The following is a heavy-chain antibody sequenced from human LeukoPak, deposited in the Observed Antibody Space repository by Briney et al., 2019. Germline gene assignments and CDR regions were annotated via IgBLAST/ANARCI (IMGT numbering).Heavy chain of an antibody. CDR1: GFTFSDYY. CDR3: ARGWQKGFFDY. Sequence: GGSLRLSCAASGFTFSDYYMSWVRQAPGKGLEWVSVIYSGGSTYYADSVKGRFTISRDNSKNTLYLQMNSLRAEDTAVYYCARGWQKGFFDYWGQGTLVTVSS. CDR2: IYSGGST. J-gene: IGHJ4*02. V-gene: IGHV3-53*01.